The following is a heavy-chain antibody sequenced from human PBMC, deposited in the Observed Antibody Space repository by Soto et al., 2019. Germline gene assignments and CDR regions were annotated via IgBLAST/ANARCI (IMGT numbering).Heavy chain of an antibody. D-gene: IGHD6-13*01. V-gene: IGHV3-9*01. CDR2: IFWNSGSI. J-gene: IGHJ1*01. Sequence: GGSLRLSCSASGFTFAHYAMHWVRQVTGKCLGCVSGIFWNSGSICYCDSGKGRFAFSRDSAKNYLHLQMYILSAEDTAFYYCVKDESINWYSGHFRHWGQGTRVTVSS. CDR3: VKDESINWYSGHFRH. CDR1: GFTFAHYA.